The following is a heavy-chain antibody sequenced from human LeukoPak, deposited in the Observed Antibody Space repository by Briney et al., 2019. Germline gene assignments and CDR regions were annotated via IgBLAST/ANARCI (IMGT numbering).Heavy chain of an antibody. D-gene: IGHD3-16*02. J-gene: IGHJ4*01. Sequence: SETLSLTCTVSGGSISNYYWSWIRQSPEKGLEWIGYIHDSGSTNYNPSLKSRVTISVDTSKNQFSLKLSSVTAADTAVYYCARLDAAAGRYLQFFYWGHGTLVTVSS. CDR3: ARLDAAAGRYLQFFY. CDR2: IHDSGST. CDR1: GGSISNYY. V-gene: IGHV4-59*08.